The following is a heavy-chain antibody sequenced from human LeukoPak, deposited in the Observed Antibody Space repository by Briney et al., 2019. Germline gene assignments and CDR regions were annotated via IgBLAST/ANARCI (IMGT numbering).Heavy chain of an antibody. V-gene: IGHV3-30*02. CDR3: AKPPPRSQYSGSYGPFDY. D-gene: IGHD1-26*01. Sequence: PGGSLRLSCAASGFTFSSYGMHWVRQAPGKGLEWVAFIRYDGSNKYYADSVKGRFTISTDNSKNTLYLQMNSLRAEDTAVYYCAKPPPRSQYSGSYGPFDYWGQGTLVTVSS. J-gene: IGHJ4*02. CDR1: GFTFSSYG. CDR2: IRYDGSNK.